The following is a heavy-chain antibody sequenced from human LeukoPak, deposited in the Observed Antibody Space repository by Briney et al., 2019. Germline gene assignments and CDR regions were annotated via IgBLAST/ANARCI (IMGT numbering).Heavy chain of an antibody. Sequence: SETLSLTCIVSGGSISSLYWSWIRQPPGKGLEWIGYIYYSGSTNYNPSLKSRVTISVDTSKNQFSLKLSSVTAADTAVYYCARARHDFWSGFQGFDPWGQGTLVTVSS. J-gene: IGHJ5*02. V-gene: IGHV4-59*11. CDR1: GGSISSLY. D-gene: IGHD3-3*01. CDR2: IYYSGST. CDR3: ARARHDFWSGFQGFDP.